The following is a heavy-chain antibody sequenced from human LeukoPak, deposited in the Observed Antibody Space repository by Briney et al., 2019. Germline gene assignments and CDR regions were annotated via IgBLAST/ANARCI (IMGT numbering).Heavy chain of an antibody. Sequence: GGSLRLSCAASGFTVSSNYMSWVRQAPGKGLEWVSGISGSGGNTYYADSVKGRFTISRDNSENTLNLRMNSLRAEDTAIYYCAKARAGDITAAFNYWGQGTLVTVSS. J-gene: IGHJ4*02. CDR3: AKARAGDITAAFNY. CDR1: GFTVSSNY. CDR2: ISGSGGNT. V-gene: IGHV3-23*01. D-gene: IGHD6-13*01.